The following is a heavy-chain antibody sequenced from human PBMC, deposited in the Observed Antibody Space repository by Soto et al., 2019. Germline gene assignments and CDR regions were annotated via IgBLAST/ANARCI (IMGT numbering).Heavy chain of an antibody. Sequence: PGGSLRLSCAASGFTFSSYAMHWVRQAPGKGLEWVAVISYDGSNKYYADSVKGRFTISRDNSKNTLYLQMNSLRAEDTAVCYCARDDYAFWGQGTLVTVSS. D-gene: IGHD4-17*01. J-gene: IGHJ4*02. CDR3: ARDDYAF. CDR1: GFTFSSYA. V-gene: IGHV3-30-3*01. CDR2: ISYDGSNK.